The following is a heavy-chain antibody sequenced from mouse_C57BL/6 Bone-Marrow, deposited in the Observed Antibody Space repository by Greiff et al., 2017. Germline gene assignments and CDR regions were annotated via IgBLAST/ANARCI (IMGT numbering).Heavy chain of an antibody. V-gene: IGHV3-1*01. CDR2: ISYSGST. CDR1: GYSITSGYD. Sequence: EVQLQELGPGMVKPSQSLSLTCTVTGYSITSGYDWHWIRHFPGNKLEWMGYISYSGSTNYNPSLTSRISITHDTSKNQFVLKLNSVTTEDTATDYCARTPHYYGSSYAMDDWGQGTSVTVSS. D-gene: IGHD1-1*01. CDR3: ARTPHYYGSSYAMDD. J-gene: IGHJ4*01.